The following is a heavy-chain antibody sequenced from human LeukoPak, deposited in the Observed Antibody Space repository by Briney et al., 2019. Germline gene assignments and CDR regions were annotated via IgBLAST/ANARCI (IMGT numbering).Heavy chain of an antibody. V-gene: IGHV4-59*01. D-gene: IGHD1-7*01. J-gene: IGHJ6*02. CDR1: GGSISSYY. CDR2: IYYSGST. CDR3: ARVGGTNYYYYGMDV. Sequence: SETLSLTCTVSGGSISSYYWSWIRQHRGKGLEWIGYIYYSGSTNYNPSLKSRVTISVDTSKNQFSLKLSSVTAADTAVYYCARVGGTNYYYYGMDVWGQGTTVTVSS.